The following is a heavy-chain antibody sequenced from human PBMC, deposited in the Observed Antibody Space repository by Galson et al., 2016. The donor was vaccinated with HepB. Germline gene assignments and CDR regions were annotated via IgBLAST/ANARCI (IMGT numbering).Heavy chain of an antibody. Sequence: SLRLSCAASGFTFSYHGMHWVRQAPAKGLEWVALISHDGKTQNYADTVRGRLTISRDNSKNTLFLEMNSLSIEDTAVYYCSNLEREAFAMDVWGQGNTVTVSS. CDR1: GFTFSYHG. V-gene: IGHV3-30*18. CDR3: SNLEREAFAMDV. D-gene: IGHD3-3*02. CDR2: ISHDGKTQ. J-gene: IGHJ6*02.